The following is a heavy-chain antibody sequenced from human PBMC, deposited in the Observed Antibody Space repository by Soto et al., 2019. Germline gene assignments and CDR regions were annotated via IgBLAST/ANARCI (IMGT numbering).Heavy chain of an antibody. CDR3: ARDGEVTGFFDY. D-gene: IGHD2-21*02. Sequence: SEILSLTCHFSAISPSSGVYYFSWLRQHPGKGLEWIGYIYYSGSTYYNPSLKSRVTISVDTSKNQFSLKLSSVTAADTAVYYCARDGEVTGFFDYWGQGTRVNVSP. V-gene: IGHV4-31*03. J-gene: IGHJ4*02. CDR1: AISPSSGVYY. CDR2: IYYSGST.